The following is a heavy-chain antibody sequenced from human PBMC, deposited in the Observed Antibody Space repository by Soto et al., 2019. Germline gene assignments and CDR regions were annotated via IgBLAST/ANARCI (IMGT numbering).Heavy chain of an antibody. V-gene: IGHV3-74*01. Sequence: GGCLRRSYAASGFTFSSYWMYWVRQAPGKGLVWVSRISRDGSSTSYADSVKGRFTISRDNAKNTVYMQMNSLRAEDTAVYYCARDYCSGGRCHDAFDIWGQGTMVTVS. CDR1: GFTFSSYW. CDR3: ARDYCSGGRCHDAFDI. J-gene: IGHJ3*02. CDR2: ISRDGSST. D-gene: IGHD2-15*01.